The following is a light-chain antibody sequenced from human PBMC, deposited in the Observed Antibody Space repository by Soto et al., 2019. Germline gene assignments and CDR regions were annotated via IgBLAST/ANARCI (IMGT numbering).Light chain of an antibody. CDR3: TSYASGSSHVV. J-gene: IGLJ2*01. V-gene: IGLV2-14*01. Sequence: QSALTQPASVSGSPGQSITLSCTGTSSDIGGYDYVSWYQRHPGKDPKLIIYDVNNRPSGVSNRFSGSKSGNTASLTISGLQAEDEADYYCTSYASGSSHVVFGGGTKRTVL. CDR1: SSDIGGYDY. CDR2: DVN.